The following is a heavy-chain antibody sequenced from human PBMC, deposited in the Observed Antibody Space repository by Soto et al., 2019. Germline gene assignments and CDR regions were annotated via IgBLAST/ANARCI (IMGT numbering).Heavy chain of an antibody. V-gene: IGHV1-2*02. Sequence: QVQLVQSGAEVKKPGASEKVSCKASGYTFTGHYIHWVRQAPGQGLEWMGWINPISGDTEYAQKFQGRVTMTRDTSISTAYMDLRSLISDDTAVYYCARVRRSPYAMDVWGQGTTVTVSS. CDR2: INPISGDT. CDR1: GYTFTGHY. J-gene: IGHJ6*02. CDR3: ARVRRSPYAMDV. D-gene: IGHD2-2*01.